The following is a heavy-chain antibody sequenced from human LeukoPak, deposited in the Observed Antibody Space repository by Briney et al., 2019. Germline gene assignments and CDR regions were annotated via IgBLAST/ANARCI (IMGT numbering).Heavy chain of an antibody. CDR2: TYYRSKWYN. V-gene: IGHV6-1*01. CDR1: GDSVSSNSAA. D-gene: IGHD6-13*01. CDR3: ARSWYGNDAFDI. J-gene: IGHJ3*02. Sequence: SQTLPLTCAISGDSVSSNSAAWNWIRQSPSRGLEWLGRTYYRSKWYNDYAVSVKSRITIDPDTSKNQFSLQLNSVTPEDTAAYYCARSWYGNDAFDIWGQGTMVTVSS.